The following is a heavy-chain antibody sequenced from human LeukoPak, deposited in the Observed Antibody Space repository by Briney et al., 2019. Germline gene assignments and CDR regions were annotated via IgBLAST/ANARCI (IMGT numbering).Heavy chain of an antibody. CDR1: GYTFTSYG. J-gene: IGHJ4*02. CDR3: ARDKNRGGYDYPPLV. V-gene: IGHV1-18*01. Sequence: GASVKVSCKASGYTFTSYGIIWVRQAPGQGLEWMGWISAYNGNTNYAQKLRGRVTMTTDTSTSTAYMELRSLRSDDTAVYYCARDKNRGGYDYPPLVWGQGTLVTVSS. CDR2: ISAYNGNT. D-gene: IGHD5-12*01.